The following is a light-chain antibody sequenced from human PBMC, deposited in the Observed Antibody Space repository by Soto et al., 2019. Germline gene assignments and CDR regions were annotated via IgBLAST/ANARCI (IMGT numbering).Light chain of an antibody. CDR3: QQYERYNPS. CDR1: QNINSY. J-gene: IGKJ4*01. Sequence: DHQMTQSPSSLSASVGDRVTIICRASQNINSYLAWFQQKPGKAPKSLIYDATSLQSGVPSRFSGSGSGTDFSLTISSLQPEDAATYYCQQYERYNPSFGGGTKLEI. CDR2: DAT. V-gene: IGKV1-16*01.